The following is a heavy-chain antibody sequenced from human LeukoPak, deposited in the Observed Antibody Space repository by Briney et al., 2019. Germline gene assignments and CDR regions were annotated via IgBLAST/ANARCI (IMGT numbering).Heavy chain of an antibody. V-gene: IGHV1-18*01. CDR3: ARDSYYCRSDSCRHFSFDY. D-gene: IGHD2-15*01. J-gene: IGHJ4*02. CDR2: ISAYNGDT. Sequence: ASVKVSCKTSGYSCTSYGISWVRKAPGQGLEWMGWISAYNGDTNYAQKFQGRVTMTTDTSTRTAYIELRSLRSDDTAVYYCARDSYYCRSDSCRHFSFDYWGQGTLVTVSS. CDR1: GYSCTSYG.